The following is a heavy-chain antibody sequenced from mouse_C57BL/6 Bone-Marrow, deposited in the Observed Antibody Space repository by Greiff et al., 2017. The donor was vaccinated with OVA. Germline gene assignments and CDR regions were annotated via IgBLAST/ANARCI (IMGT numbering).Heavy chain of an antibody. V-gene: IGHV1-59*01. CDR1: GYTFTSYW. CDR2: IDPSDSYT. CDR3: ARESYYGGRRAMDY. J-gene: IGHJ4*01. Sequence: QVQLQQPGAELVRPGTSVKLSCKASGYTFTSYWMHWVKQRPGQGLEWIGVIDPSDSYTNYNQKFKGKATLTVDTSSSTAYMQLSSLTSEDSAVYDCARESYYGGRRAMDYWGQGTSVTVSS. D-gene: IGHD1-1*01.